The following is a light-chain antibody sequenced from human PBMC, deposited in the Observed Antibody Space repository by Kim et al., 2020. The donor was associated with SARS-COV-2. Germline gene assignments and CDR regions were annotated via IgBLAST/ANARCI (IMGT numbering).Light chain of an antibody. V-gene: IGKV3-20*01. J-gene: IGKJ2*01. CDR2: ATD. Sequence: EIVLTQSPGTLSLSPGERATLSCRASESVTSGYLAWYQHQDGQAPRLLIYATDSRAAGIPDRFSGSGSGTDFTLAISRVEPEDFAVYYCQHYGSSADTFGQGTKLEIK. CDR3: QHYGSSADT. CDR1: ESVTSGY.